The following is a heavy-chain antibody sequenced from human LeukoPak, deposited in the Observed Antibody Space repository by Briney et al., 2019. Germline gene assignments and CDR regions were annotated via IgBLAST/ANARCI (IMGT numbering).Heavy chain of an antibody. D-gene: IGHD2-2*01. Sequence: SVKVSCKASGGTFSSYATSWVRQAPGQGLEWMGGIIPIFGTANYAQKVKGRVTITADESTSTAYMELSSLRSEDTAVYYCARASNIVVVPAASGSFDYWGQGTLVTVSS. V-gene: IGHV1-69*01. CDR1: GGTFSSYA. CDR2: IIPIFGTA. CDR3: ARASNIVVVPAASGSFDY. J-gene: IGHJ4*02.